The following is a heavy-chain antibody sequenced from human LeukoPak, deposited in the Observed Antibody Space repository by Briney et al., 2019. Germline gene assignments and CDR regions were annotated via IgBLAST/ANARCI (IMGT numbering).Heavy chain of an antibody. J-gene: IGHJ5*02. V-gene: IGHV1-2*06. D-gene: IGHD2-15*01. Sequence: ASVKVSCKASGYTFTGYYMHWVRQAPGQGLEWMGRINPNSGGTNYAQKFQGRVTMTMDTSISTAYMELSRLRSDDTAVYYCARGYCSGGSCYFAGDRNWFDPWGQGTLVTVSS. CDR1: GYTFTGYY. CDR2: INPNSGGT. CDR3: ARGYCSGGSCYFAGDRNWFDP.